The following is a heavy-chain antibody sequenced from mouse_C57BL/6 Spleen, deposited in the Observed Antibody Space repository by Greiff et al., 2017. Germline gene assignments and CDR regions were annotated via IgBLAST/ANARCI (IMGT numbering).Heavy chain of an antibody. Sequence: EVKLQQSGPELVKPGASVKIPCKASGYTFTDYNMDWVKQSHGKSLEWIGDINPNNGGTIYNQKFKGKATLTVDKSSSTAYMELRSLTSEDTAVYYCARRERTAQATFAYWGQGTLGTVSA. D-gene: IGHD3-2*02. CDR2: INPNNGGT. V-gene: IGHV1-18*01. J-gene: IGHJ3*01. CDR3: ARRERTAQATFAY. CDR1: GYTFTDYN.